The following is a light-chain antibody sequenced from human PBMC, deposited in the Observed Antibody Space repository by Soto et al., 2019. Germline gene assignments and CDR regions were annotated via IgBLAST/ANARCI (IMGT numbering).Light chain of an antibody. V-gene: IGKV3-20*01. CDR2: GAS. CDR1: QTVIHNY. CDR3: QQYGSSPLT. J-gene: IGKJ4*01. Sequence: EIVLTQSPGTLSLSPGERATLSCRASQTVIHNYLAWYQQRSGQAPRLVIYGASSRASAVPDRFSGSGSGADFTLTISRLEPEDFAVYYCQQYGSSPLTFGGGTKVDIK.